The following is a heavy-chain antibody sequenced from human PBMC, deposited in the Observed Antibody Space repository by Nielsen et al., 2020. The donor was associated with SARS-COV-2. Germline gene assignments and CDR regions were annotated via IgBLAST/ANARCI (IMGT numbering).Heavy chain of an antibody. J-gene: IGHJ5*02. D-gene: IGHD1-26*01. CDR2: IYYSGST. V-gene: IGHV4-59*13. CDR3: ARRIGGWFDP. CDR1: GGSISPYY. Sequence: SKTLSLTCTVSGGSISPYYWNWIRQPPGKGLEWIGYIYYSGSTNYNPSLKSRVTISVHTSKNQFSLKLSSVTAADTAVYYCARRIGGWFDPWGQGTLVTVSS.